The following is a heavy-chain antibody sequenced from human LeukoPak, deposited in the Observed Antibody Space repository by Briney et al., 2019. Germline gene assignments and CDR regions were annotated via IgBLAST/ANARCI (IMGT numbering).Heavy chain of an antibody. Sequence: AASVKVSCKASGGTFSSYAISWVRQAPGQGLEWMGGIIPIFGTANYAQKFQGRVTITADKSTSTAYMELSSLRSEDTAVYYCAGALGPTLVRGVIITLTYGMDVWGKGTTVTVSS. J-gene: IGHJ6*04. CDR2: IIPIFGTA. D-gene: IGHD3-10*01. CDR1: GGTFSSYA. CDR3: AGALGPTLVRGVIITLTYGMDV. V-gene: IGHV1-69*06.